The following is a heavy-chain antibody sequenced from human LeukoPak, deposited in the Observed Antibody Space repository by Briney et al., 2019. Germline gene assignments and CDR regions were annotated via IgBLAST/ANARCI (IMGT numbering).Heavy chain of an antibody. Sequence: GGSLRLSCAASGFTFSSYSMNWVRQAPGKGLEWVSSISSSSSYIYYADSVKGRFTISRDNTKNSLYLQMNSLRAEDTAVYYCARDPPPTSDAFDIWGQGTMVTVSS. CDR1: GFTFSSYS. V-gene: IGHV3-21*01. CDR3: ARDPPPTSDAFDI. J-gene: IGHJ3*02. CDR2: ISSSSSYI.